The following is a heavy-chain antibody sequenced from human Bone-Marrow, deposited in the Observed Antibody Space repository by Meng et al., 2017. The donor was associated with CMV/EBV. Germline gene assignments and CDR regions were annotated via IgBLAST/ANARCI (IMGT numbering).Heavy chain of an antibody. CDR1: GYTFTSYD. D-gene: IGHD4-17*01. V-gene: IGHV1-8*01. J-gene: IGHJ4*02. Sequence: ASVKVSCKASGYTFTSYDINWVRQATGQGLEWMGWMNPNSGNTGYAQKFQGRVTMTRNTSISTAYMELSSLRSEDTAVYYCARETTVTWGFDYWGQGTLVTVSS. CDR3: ARETTVTWGFDY. CDR2: MNPNSGNT.